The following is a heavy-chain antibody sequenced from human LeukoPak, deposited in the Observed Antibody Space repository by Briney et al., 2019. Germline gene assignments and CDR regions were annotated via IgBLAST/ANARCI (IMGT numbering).Heavy chain of an antibody. J-gene: IGHJ4*02. Sequence: PSETLSLTCTVSNDSISPLYWGWIRQPPGKGLEFIGYIFYSGTTNFNLSLKSRVTLSVDTSKNQFSLRLNSVTAADTAVYYCARGGSAAKYYFDSWGQGTLVTVSS. CDR3: ARGGSAAKYYFDS. V-gene: IGHV4-59*11. D-gene: IGHD2-2*01. CDR2: IFYSGTT. CDR1: NDSISPLY.